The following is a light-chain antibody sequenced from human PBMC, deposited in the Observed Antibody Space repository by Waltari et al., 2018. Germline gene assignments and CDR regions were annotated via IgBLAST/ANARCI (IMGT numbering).Light chain of an antibody. CDR3: QHYVRLPAT. J-gene: IGKJ1*01. CDR2: GAS. CDR1: HSVSRA. Sequence: EIVLTQSPGSLSSSPGERVTLSCRASHSVSRALAWYQHKPGQPPRLLIFGASNRATGIPDRFSGSGSGTDFSLTISRLEPEDFAVYYCQHYVRLPATFGQGTKVEIK. V-gene: IGKV3-20*01.